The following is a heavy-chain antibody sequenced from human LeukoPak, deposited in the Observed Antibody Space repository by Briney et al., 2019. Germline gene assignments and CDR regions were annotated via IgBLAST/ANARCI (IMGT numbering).Heavy chain of an antibody. V-gene: IGHV3-11*05. Sequence: GGSLRLSCAASGFTFSDYYMSWIRQAPGKGLEWVSSISSSSSYIYYADSVKGRFTISRDNSKNTLYLQMNSLRAEDTAVYYCAKALTIFGVATNFDYWGQGTLVTVSS. J-gene: IGHJ4*02. CDR1: GFTFSDYY. D-gene: IGHD3-3*01. CDR2: ISSSSSYI. CDR3: AKALTIFGVATNFDY.